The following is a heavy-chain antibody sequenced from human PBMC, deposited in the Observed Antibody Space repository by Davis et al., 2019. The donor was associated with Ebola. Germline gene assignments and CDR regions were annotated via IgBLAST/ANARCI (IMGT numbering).Heavy chain of an antibody. J-gene: IGHJ6*02. CDR3: AKDGSSSGYYYYGMDV. D-gene: IGHD6-6*01. Sequence: SLKISCAASGFTFDDYAMHWVRQAPGKGLEWVSGISWNSGSIGYADSVKGRFTISRDNAKNSLYLQMNSLRAEDTALYYCAKDGSSSGYYYYGMDVWGQGTTVTVSS. CDR1: GFTFDDYA. V-gene: IGHV3-9*01. CDR2: ISWNSGSI.